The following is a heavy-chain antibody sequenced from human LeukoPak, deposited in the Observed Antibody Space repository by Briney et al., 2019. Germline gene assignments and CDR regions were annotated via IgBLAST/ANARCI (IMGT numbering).Heavy chain of an antibody. V-gene: IGHV3-7*01. D-gene: IGHD6-13*01. CDR2: IKQDGSEK. CDR3: ARVISSWYGFDAFDI. J-gene: IGHJ3*02. Sequence: GGSLRLSCTASGFTFSSYWMSWVRQAPGKGLEWVANIKQDGSEKYYVDSVKGRFTISRDNAKNSLYLQMNSLRAEDTAVYYCARVISSWYGFDAFDIWGQGTMVTVSS. CDR1: GFTFSSYW.